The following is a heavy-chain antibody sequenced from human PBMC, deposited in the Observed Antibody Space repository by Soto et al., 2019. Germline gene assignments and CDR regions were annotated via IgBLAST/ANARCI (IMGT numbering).Heavy chain of an antibody. Sequence: EVQLVESGGVLVKPGGSLRLSCAASGFTFNKAWMNWVRQAPGKGLESVGRIKSKSDGGTTDYAAPLKGRLTISIVDSKVTLHLQMNSLKTEDTAVYFCTPDGDQVASAGKGGLCFDYWGEGALVIVSS. V-gene: IGHV3-15*07. CDR2: IKSKSDGGTT. D-gene: IGHD6-13*01. CDR1: GFTFNKAW. CDR3: TPDGDQVASAGKGGLCFDY. J-gene: IGHJ4*02.